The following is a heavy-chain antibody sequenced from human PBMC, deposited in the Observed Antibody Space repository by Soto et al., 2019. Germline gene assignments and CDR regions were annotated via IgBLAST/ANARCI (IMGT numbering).Heavy chain of an antibody. CDR1: GGSISHYS. CDR3: VTETGDNWTYEVY. Sequence: QVQLQESGPGLVKPSETLSLTCTVSGGSISHYSCSWIRQSAGKGLEWIGRVYTSGNSHYNPSLRSRVSISVDKSRNQFSLRVTSVTAADTAVYYCVTETGDNWTYEVYWGQGTPVTVSS. J-gene: IGHJ4*02. V-gene: IGHV4-4*07. CDR2: VYTSGNS. D-gene: IGHD1-7*01.